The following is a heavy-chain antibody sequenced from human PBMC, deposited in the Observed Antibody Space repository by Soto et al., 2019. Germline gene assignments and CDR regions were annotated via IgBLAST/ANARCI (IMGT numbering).Heavy chain of an antibody. CDR2: INMGGTTV. CDR3: AKENWYPDL. J-gene: IGHJ2*01. Sequence: QVQLVESGGGLVKPGGSLRLSCAASGFTFSDYYMTWIRQAPGKGLEWVSYINMGGTTVYYADSVKGRFTISRDKAENSLFLQMNSLRVEDTAVYYCAKENWYPDLWGRGTLVTVSS. V-gene: IGHV3-11*01. CDR1: GFTFSDYY.